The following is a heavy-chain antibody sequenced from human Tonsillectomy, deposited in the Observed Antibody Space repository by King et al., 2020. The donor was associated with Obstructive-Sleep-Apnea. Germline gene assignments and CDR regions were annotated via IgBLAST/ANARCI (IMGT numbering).Heavy chain of an antibody. V-gene: IGHV5-51*01. Sequence: VQLVESGAEVKKPGESLKISCKGSGYSFTSYWIGWVRQMPGKGLEWMGIIYPGDSDTRYSPFFQGQVTISADKSISTAYLQWSSLKASDTAMYYCARSYCSGGSCYSGDYYYYGMDVWGQGTTVTVSS. D-gene: IGHD2-15*01. CDR3: ARSYCSGGSCYSGDYYYYGMDV. CDR2: IYPGDSDT. J-gene: IGHJ6*02. CDR1: GYSFTSYW.